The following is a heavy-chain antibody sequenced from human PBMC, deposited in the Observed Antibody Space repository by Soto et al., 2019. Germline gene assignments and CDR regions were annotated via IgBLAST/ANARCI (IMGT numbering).Heavy chain of an antibody. V-gene: IGHV4-30-4*01. CDR3: ARVVSGATTDNWFDP. CDR2: IYYSGST. D-gene: IGHD1-26*01. CDR1: GGSISSGDYY. Sequence: NPSETLSLTCTVSGGSISSGDYYWSWIRQPPGKGLEWIGYIYYSGSTYYNPSLKSRVTISVDTSKNQFSLKLSSVTAADTAVYYCARVVSGATTDNWFDPWGQGTLVTVSS. J-gene: IGHJ5*02.